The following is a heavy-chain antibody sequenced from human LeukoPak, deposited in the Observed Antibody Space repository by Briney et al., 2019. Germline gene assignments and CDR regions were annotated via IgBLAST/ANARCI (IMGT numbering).Heavy chain of an antibody. CDR3: ARAQTLFWEFDGFDI. CDR1: GFTFSSHS. Sequence: GGSLRLSCAASGFTFSSHSINWVRQAPGKGLEWIATMTVTNKIYYSDSVKGRFTISRDNAENSVYLQMNSLRDEDTAVYSCARAQTLFWEFDGFDIWGRGTKVAVSS. D-gene: IGHD3-3*01. V-gene: IGHV3-69-1*01. CDR2: MTVTNKI. J-gene: IGHJ3*02.